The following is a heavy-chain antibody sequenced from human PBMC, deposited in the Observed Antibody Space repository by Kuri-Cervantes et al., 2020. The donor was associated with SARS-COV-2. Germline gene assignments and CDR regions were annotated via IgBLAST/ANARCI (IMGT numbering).Heavy chain of an antibody. D-gene: IGHD3-16*01. J-gene: IGHJ6*02. CDR2: IYYSGST. CDR3: ARGRGDMLGYYYYGMDV. V-gene: IGHV4-59*01. CDR1: GGSISSYY. Sequence: ETLSLTCTVSGGSISSYYWSWIRQPPGKGLEWIGYIYYSGSTNYNPSLKSRVTISVDTSKNQFSLKLSSVTAADTAVYYCARGRGDMLGYYYYGMDVWGQGTTVTVSS.